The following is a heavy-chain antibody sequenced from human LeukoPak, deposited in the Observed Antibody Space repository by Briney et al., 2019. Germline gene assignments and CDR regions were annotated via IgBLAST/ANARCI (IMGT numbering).Heavy chain of an antibody. CDR3: ARAGWLPFDY. V-gene: IGHV4-39*01. CDR1: GGSISSSSYY. J-gene: IGHJ4*02. D-gene: IGHD6-19*01. Sequence: SETLSVTCTVSGGSISSSSYYWGWIRQPPGKGLEWIGSIYYSGSTYYNPSLKSRVAISVDTSKNQFSLKLSSVTAADTAVYYCARAGWLPFDYWGQGTLVTVSS. CDR2: IYYSGST.